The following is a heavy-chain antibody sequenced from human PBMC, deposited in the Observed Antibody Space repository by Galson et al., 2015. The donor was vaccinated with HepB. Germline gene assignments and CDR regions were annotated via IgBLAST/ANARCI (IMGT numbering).Heavy chain of an antibody. V-gene: IGHV1-69*13. CDR3: ARGSTELVVVPAAIYYYYMDV. CDR1: GGTFSSYA. J-gene: IGHJ6*03. Sequence: SVKVSCKASGGTFSSYAISWVRQAPGQGLEWMGGIIPIFGTANYAQKFQGRVTITADESTSTAYMELSSLRSEDTAVYYCARGSTELVVVPAAIYYYYMDVWGKGTPVTVSS. CDR2: IIPIFGTA. D-gene: IGHD2-2*02.